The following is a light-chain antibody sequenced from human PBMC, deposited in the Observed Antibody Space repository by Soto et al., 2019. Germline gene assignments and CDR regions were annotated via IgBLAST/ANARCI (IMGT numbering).Light chain of an antibody. J-gene: IGLJ1*01. Sequence: QSVLTQPRSVSGSPGQSVTISCTGTSSDVGGYNYVSWYQQRPDKAPKLLIYDVTERPSGVPDRFSGSKSGNTASLTISGLQAEDEADYFCCSNALRYPIYVFGTGTKVTVL. CDR3: CSNALRYPIYV. V-gene: IGLV2-11*01. CDR2: DVT. CDR1: SSDVGGYNY.